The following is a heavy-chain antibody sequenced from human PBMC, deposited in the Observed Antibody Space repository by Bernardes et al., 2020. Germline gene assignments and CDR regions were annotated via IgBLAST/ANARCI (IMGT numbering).Heavy chain of an antibody. Sequence: ESLFLSFATSGFTFSSYALSWVRQAPGKGLEWVSAISSSGGSTYYADSVNGRFTISRDNSKNTLYMQMNILRAEDTAVYYCATYEGVHAAYYYYGMDVWGQGTTVT. CDR2: ISSSGGST. D-gene: IGHD2-8*01. V-gene: IGHV3-23*01. CDR3: ATYEGVHAAYYYYGMDV. J-gene: IGHJ6*02. CDR1: GFTFSSYA.